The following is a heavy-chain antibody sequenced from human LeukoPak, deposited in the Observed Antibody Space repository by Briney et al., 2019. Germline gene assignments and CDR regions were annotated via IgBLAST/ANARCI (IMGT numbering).Heavy chain of an antibody. Sequence: PSETLFLTCAVYGGSFSGYYWSWIRQPPGKGLEWIGEINHSGSTNYNPSLKSRVTISVDTSKNQFSLKLSSVTAADTAVYYCAKDMDVGDYGSGDYFDYCGQGTLVTVSS. J-gene: IGHJ4*02. CDR3: AKDMDVGDYGSGDYFDY. D-gene: IGHD3-10*01. CDR2: INHSGST. CDR1: GGSFSGYY. V-gene: IGHV4-34*01.